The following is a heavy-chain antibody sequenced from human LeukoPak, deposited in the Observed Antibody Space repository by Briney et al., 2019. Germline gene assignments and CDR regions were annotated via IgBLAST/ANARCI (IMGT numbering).Heavy chain of an antibody. CDR1: GGSISSGSYY. J-gene: IGHJ5*02. Sequence: SQTLSLTCTVSGGSISSGSYYWSWIRQPAGKGLEWIGRIYTSGSTNYNPSLKSRVTISVDTSKNQFSLKLSSVTAADTAVYYCARGPPNYPNWFDPWGQGTLVTVSS. V-gene: IGHV4-61*02. CDR3: ARGPPNYPNWFDP. D-gene: IGHD4/OR15-4a*01. CDR2: IYTSGST.